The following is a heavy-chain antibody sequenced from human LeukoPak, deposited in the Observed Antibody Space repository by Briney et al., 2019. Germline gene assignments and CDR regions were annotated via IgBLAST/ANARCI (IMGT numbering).Heavy chain of an antibody. J-gene: IGHJ4*02. CDR3: ARGSGDYVWGSYRAYFDY. V-gene: IGHV4-34*01. CDR1: GGSFSGYY. D-gene: IGHD3-16*02. Sequence: SETLSLTCAVYGGSFSGYYWSWIRQPSGKGLEWIGEINHSGSTNYNPSLKSRVTISVDTSKNQFSLKLSSVTAADTAVYYCARGSGDYVWGSYRAYFDYWGQGTLVTVSS. CDR2: INHSGST.